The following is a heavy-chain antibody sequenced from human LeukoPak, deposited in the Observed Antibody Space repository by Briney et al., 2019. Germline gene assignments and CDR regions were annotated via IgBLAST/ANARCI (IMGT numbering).Heavy chain of an antibody. V-gene: IGHV4-4*02. D-gene: IGHD2/OR15-2a*01. J-gene: IGHJ3*02. CDR2: IYHTGST. CDR3: ARGIRPRTFGAFDI. Sequence: SETLSLTCAVSGGSISSITWWSWVCQPPGKGLEWIGEIYHTGSTNYNPSLKSRVTMSVDTSKNQFSLKLSSVTAADTAVYYCARGIRPRTFGAFDIWGQGTMVTVSS. CDR1: GGSISSITW.